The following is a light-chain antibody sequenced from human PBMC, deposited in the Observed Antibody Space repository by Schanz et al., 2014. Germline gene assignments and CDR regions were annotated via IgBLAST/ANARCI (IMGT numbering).Light chain of an antibody. CDR2: GAS. Sequence: EIVMTQSPATLSVSPGERVTLSCRASQSVSSNLAWYQQKPGQAPRLLIYGASTRATGIPARISGSGSGTEFTLTISSLQSEDFAVYYCQQYDDWPGYTFGQGTKLEIK. CDR3: QQYDDWPGYT. CDR1: QSVSSN. V-gene: IGKV3-15*01. J-gene: IGKJ2*01.